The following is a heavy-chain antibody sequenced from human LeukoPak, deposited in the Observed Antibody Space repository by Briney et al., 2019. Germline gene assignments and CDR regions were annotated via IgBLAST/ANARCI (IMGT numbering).Heavy chain of an antibody. CDR2: IKQDGSEI. CDR1: GFTFSNCW. J-gene: IGHJ4*02. Sequence: GGSLRLSCATSGFTFSNCWMSWVRQAPGKGLEWVANIKQDGSEIYYVDSVKGRFTISRDNAKNSLYLQMNSLRAEDTAVYYCASRNRASGSFSDYWGQGTLVTVSS. V-gene: IGHV3-7*05. D-gene: IGHD3-10*01. CDR3: ASRNRASGSFSDY.